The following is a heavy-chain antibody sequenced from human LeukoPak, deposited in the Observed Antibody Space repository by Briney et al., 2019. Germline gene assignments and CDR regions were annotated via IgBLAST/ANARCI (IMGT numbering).Heavy chain of an antibody. Sequence: GGSLRLSCAAYGFIFSDYAMTWVRPAPGKGLAWVSVMSGSGGSPYDADPAKGRVTISRDNSKNTLYLQMNSLRAEDTALYYCAKVETYYDGGGYYPHYFDNWGQGTLVTVSS. CDR1: GFIFSDYA. J-gene: IGHJ4*02. CDR3: AKVETYYDGGGYYPHYFDN. D-gene: IGHD3-22*01. V-gene: IGHV3-23*01. CDR2: MSGSGGSP.